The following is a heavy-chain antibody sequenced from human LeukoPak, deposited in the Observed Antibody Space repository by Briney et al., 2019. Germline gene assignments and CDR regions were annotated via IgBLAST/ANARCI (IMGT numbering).Heavy chain of an antibody. CDR2: ISGVNT. CDR1: GFTFSNYA. Sequence: PGGSLRLSCAASGFTFSNYALTWVRQAPGKGLEWVSSISGVNTHYADSVKGRFSISRDNYKNTLYLQMSSLRAEDTDVYYCARDPNGNYVGAFDFQRWGQGTLVTVSS. J-gene: IGHJ1*01. V-gene: IGHV3-23*01. CDR3: ARDPNGNYVGAFDFQR. D-gene: IGHD4-17*01.